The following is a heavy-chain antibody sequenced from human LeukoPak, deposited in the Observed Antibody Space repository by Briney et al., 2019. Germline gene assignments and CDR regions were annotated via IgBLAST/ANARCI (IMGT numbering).Heavy chain of an antibody. Sequence: SETLSLTCTVSGGSISSDYWTWIRQPPGKRLEWIGYIYYSGSTNYNPSLKSRVTISVDTSKNQFSLKLTSVTAADTAVYYCARDTRRGSPLDLWGRGTLVAVSS. CDR3: ARDTRRGSPLDL. D-gene: IGHD5-12*01. V-gene: IGHV4-59*01. CDR2: IYYSGST. J-gene: IGHJ2*01. CDR1: GGSISSDY.